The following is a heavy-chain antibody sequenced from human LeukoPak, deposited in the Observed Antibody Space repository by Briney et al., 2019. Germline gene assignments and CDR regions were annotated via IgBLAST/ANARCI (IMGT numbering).Heavy chain of an antibody. V-gene: IGHV4-61*02. D-gene: IGHD4-17*01. Sequence: SETLSLTCTVSGGSISSGSYYWSWIRQPAGKGLEWIGRIYTSGSTNYNPSLKSRVTISVDTSKNQFSLNLNSVTAADTAVYYCARQGYADFSPRPFDYWGQGTLVTVSS. CDR2: IYTSGST. J-gene: IGHJ4*02. CDR3: ARQGYADFSPRPFDY. CDR1: GGSISSGSYY.